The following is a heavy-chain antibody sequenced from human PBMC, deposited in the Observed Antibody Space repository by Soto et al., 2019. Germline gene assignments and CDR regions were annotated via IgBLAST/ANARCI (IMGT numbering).Heavy chain of an antibody. D-gene: IGHD6-13*01. Sequence: QVHLVQSVAEVKKPGSSVKFSCKASGGSFSNYAITWVRQAPGQGLEWMGGIIPIFGTANYAQKFQGKVTITADESPSTSYMELSSLRSDDTAVYCCARRFEGDSSSWSWFDPWGQGTLVIVSS. J-gene: IGHJ5*02. CDR2: IIPIFGTA. CDR3: ARRFEGDSSSWSWFDP. CDR1: GGSFSNYA. V-gene: IGHV1-69*01.